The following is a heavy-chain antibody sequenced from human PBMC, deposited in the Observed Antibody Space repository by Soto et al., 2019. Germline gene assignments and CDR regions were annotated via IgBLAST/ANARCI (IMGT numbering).Heavy chain of an antibody. CDR3: ARVAKTGGMDV. Sequence: GGSLRLSCAASGFTFSSYEMNWVRQAPGKGLECVSYISSSGSTIYYADSVKGRFTISRDNAKNSLYLQMNSLRAEDTAVYYCARVAKTGGMDVWGQGTTVTVSS. J-gene: IGHJ6*02. CDR1: GFTFSSYE. CDR2: ISSSGSTI. V-gene: IGHV3-48*03.